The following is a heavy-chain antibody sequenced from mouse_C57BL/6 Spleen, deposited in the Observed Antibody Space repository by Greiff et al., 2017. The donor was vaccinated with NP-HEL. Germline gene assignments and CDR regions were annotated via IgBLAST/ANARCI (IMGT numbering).Heavy chain of an antibody. V-gene: IGHV8-12*01. CDR3: ARDSNYEYFDV. Sequence: QVTLKESGPGILQSSQTLSLTCSFSGFSLSTSGMGVSWIRQPSGKGLEWLAHIYWDDDKRYNPSLKSRLTISKDTSRNQVFLKSTSVDTADTATYYCARDSNYEYFDVWGTGTTVTVSS. CDR2: IYWDDDK. J-gene: IGHJ1*03. CDR1: GFSLSTSGMG. D-gene: IGHD2-5*01.